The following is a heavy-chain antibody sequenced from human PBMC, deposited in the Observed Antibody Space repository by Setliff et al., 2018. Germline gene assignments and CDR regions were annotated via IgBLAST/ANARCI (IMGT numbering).Heavy chain of an antibody. V-gene: IGHV1-18*01. Sequence: GASVKVSCKAFGYTFAKYGTSWVRQAPGQGLEWMGCINPNSGDTTFAQKFQGRVTMTTDTSTTTVYMEVASLRSDDTAVYYCVRGPGPSVVVAMPFDRWGQGTLVTVSS. D-gene: IGHD5-12*01. CDR3: VRGPGPSVVVAMPFDR. CDR2: INPNSGDT. J-gene: IGHJ4*02. CDR1: GYTFAKYG.